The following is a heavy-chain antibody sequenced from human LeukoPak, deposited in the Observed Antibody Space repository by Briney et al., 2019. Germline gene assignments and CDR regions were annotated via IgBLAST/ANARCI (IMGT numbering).Heavy chain of an antibody. CDR1: GFTFSSYA. Sequence: QSGGSLRLSCAASGFTFSSYAMSWVRQAPGKGLEWVSAISGSGGSTYYADSVKGRFTISRDNAKNSLHLQMNTLRVEDTAVYYCTRDLMDYDVSTGLHHYYMDVWGQGTTVTVSS. CDR2: ISGSGGST. CDR3: TRDLMDYDVSTGLHHYYMDV. D-gene: IGHD3-9*01. V-gene: IGHV3-23*01. J-gene: IGHJ6*02.